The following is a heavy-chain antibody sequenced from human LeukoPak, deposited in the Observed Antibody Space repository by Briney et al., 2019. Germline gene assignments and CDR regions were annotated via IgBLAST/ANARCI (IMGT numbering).Heavy chain of an antibody. V-gene: IGHV1-24*01. D-gene: IGHD3-10*01. CDR3: ATVYYYGSGSPEDLDY. CDR2: FDPEDGET. J-gene: IGHJ4*02. CDR1: GYTLTELS. Sequence: ASVKVSCKVSGYTLTELSMHWVRQAPGKGLEWMGGFDPEDGETIYAQKFQGRVTMTEDTSTDTAYMELSSLRSEDTAVYYCATVYYYGSGSPEDLDYWGQGTLVTVSS.